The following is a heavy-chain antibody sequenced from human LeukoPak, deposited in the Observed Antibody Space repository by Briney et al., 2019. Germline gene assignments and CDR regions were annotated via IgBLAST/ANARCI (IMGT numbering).Heavy chain of an antibody. CDR2: VYHSGST. D-gene: IGHD3-10*01. CDR3: APPGEGSGVFDY. J-gene: IGHJ4*02. CDR1: GGSISSGGYS. Sequence: SQTLSLTCAVSGGSISSGGYSWSWIRQPPGKGLEWIGYVYHSGSTYYNPSLKSRATISVDRSKNQFSLKLSSVTPADTAVDYRAPPGEGSGVFDYWGQGTLVTVSS. V-gene: IGHV4-30-2*01.